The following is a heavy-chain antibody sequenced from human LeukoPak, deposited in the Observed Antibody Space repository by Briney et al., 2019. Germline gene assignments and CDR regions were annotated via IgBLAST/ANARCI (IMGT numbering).Heavy chain of an antibody. J-gene: IGHJ4*02. CDR1: GFTSTIYA. D-gene: IGHD3-16*02. V-gene: IGHV3-23*01. CDR3: AKQSGRYRYFDY. CDR2: FSGSLGST. Sequence: GGCLRLSCAASGFTSTIYAMSWVRHAPEGGLGWVSAFSGSLGSTHYADSVEGRFTISRDNSKNTLYLQMNTVRAKNTAVYYCAKQSGRYRYFDYWGQGTLGTVSS.